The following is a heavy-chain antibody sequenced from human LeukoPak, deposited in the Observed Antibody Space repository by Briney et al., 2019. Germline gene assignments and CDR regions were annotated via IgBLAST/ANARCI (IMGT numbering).Heavy chain of an antibody. D-gene: IGHD3-9*01. CDR1: GFTFSTFW. Sequence: GGSLRLSCSASGFTFSTFWMHWVRQAPGKGLVWVSRINPEETTTTYADSVRGRFTISRDNAKNTLYLQMNSLTAEDTAVYYCAGDLTGPVDYWGQGTLVTVSS. V-gene: IGHV3-74*01. J-gene: IGHJ4*02. CDR2: INPEETTT. CDR3: AGDLTGPVDY.